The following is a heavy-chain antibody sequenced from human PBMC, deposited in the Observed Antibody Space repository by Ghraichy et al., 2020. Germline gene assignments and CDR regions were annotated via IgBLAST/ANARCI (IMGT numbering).Heavy chain of an antibody. D-gene: IGHD1/OR15-1a*01. CDR1: GFTFSSFT. J-gene: IGHJ4*02. CDR3: ARGCQVGTTQRLQDY. V-gene: IGHV3-21*06. Sequence: GGSLRLSCAASGFTFSSFTMNWVRQAPGKGLEWVSWISSSINYIYYADSVKGRFTVSRDNAKNSLYLQMNSLRAEDTAIYYCARGCQVGTTQRLQDYWGQGTQVTVSS. CDR2: ISSSINYI.